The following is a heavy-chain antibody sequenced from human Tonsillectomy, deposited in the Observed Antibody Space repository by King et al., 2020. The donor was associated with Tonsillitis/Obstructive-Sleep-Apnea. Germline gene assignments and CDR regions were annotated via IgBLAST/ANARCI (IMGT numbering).Heavy chain of an antibody. D-gene: IGHD3-3*01. CDR2: MSMDGSNK. V-gene: IGHV3-30*01. Sequence: VQLVESGGGVVQPGRSLRLSCAASGFTFSSYAIHWVRQAPGQGLGGVAVMSMDGSNKYYADSVEGRFTISSDNSKNTLYLQRNSLGAEETAVYYCASSGTPLYYDFWSGYYGWFDPWGQGTLVTVSS. J-gene: IGHJ5*02. CDR3: ASSGTPLYYDFWSGYYGWFDP. CDR1: GFTFSSYA.